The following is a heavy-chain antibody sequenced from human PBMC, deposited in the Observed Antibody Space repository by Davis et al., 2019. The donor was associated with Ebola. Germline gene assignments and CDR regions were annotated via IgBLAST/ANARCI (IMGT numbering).Heavy chain of an antibody. CDR3: TISTVTTAY. J-gene: IGHJ4*02. D-gene: IGHD4-17*01. CDR2: IRSKANSYAT. Sequence: GESLKISCAASGFTFSGSAMHWVRQAPGKGLEWVGRIRSKANSYATAYAAPVKGRFTISRDDSKNTAYLQMNSLKTEDTAVYYCTISTVTTAYWGQGTLVTVSS. CDR1: GFTFSGSA. V-gene: IGHV3-73*01.